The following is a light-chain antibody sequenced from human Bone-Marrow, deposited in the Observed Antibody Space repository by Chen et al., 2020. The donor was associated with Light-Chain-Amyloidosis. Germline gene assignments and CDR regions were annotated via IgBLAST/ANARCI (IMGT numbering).Light chain of an antibody. CDR1: NIGSKS. J-gene: IGLJ2*01. Sequence: SYVLTQPPSVSVDPGQTATITCGGRNIGSKSVNWYQQKPGQAPVLVVFDNSDRPSGIPERISGSNSGNTATLTLRRVEAGDEADYYCQMWDSRSDRVVFGGGTKVTVL. CDR2: DNS. CDR3: QMWDSRSDRVV. V-gene: IGLV3-21*02.